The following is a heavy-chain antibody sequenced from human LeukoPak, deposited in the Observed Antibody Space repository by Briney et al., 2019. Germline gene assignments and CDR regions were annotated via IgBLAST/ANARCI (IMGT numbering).Heavy chain of an antibody. CDR3: AKGYYASGSSLSAFDY. D-gene: IGHD3-10*01. V-gene: IGHV3-23*01. J-gene: IGHJ4*02. Sequence: GGSLRLSCAASGFTFSDYAMDWVRQAPGKGLEWVAVIRSRGDTTYYADFVKGRFTISRDNSKKPLYLQMNSLRAEDTAVYYCAKGYYASGSSLSAFDYWGQGPLVTVSS. CDR1: GFTFSDYA. CDR2: IRSRGDTT.